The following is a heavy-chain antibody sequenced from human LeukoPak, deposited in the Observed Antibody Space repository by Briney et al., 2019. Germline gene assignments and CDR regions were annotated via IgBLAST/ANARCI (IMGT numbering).Heavy chain of an antibody. CDR2: INPNSGGT. Sequence: ASVKVSCKASGYTFTGSYMHWVRQAPGQGLEWMGWINPNSGGTNYAQMFQGRVTMTRDTSISTAYMELSRLKSDDTAVYYCAKYYYDSYEGYYFDYWGQGTLLTVFS. V-gene: IGHV1-2*02. CDR1: GYTFTGSY. J-gene: IGHJ4*02. CDR3: AKYYYDSYEGYYFDY. D-gene: IGHD3-22*01.